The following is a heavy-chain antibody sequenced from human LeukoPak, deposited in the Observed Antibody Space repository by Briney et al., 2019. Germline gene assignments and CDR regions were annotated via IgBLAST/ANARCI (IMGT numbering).Heavy chain of an antibody. V-gene: IGHV3-7*01. CDR1: GFTFRNYL. CDR3: SRDLGTGRPHDF. D-gene: IGHD3/OR15-3a*01. CDR2: LNQYGDHK. J-gene: IGHJ4*02. Sequence: PGGSLRLSCAASGFTFRNYLMTWVRQAPGTGLGWVANLNQYGDHKYYDDSRKGRFTISRDNASDSLYLEMNSRTVEETAVYFCSRDLGTGRPHDFWGQGTLVTVSS.